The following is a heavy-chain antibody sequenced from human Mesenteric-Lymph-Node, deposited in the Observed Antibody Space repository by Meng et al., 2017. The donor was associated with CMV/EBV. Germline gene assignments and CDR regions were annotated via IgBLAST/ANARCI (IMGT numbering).Heavy chain of an antibody. D-gene: IGHD3-3*01. CDR1: GFTFSSYA. Sequence: GESLKISCAASGFTFSSYAMSWVRQAPGKGLKWVLAISGSGGSKYYADSVKGRFTISRDNSKNTLYLQMNSLRAEDTAVYYWARGRLLRFLEFWYYFDCWGQGTLVTVSS. V-gene: IGHV3-23*01. CDR3: ARGRLLRFLEFWYYFDC. CDR2: ISGSGGSK. J-gene: IGHJ4*02.